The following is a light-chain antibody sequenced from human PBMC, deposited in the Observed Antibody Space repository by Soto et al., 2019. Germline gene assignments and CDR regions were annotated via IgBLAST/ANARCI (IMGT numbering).Light chain of an antibody. J-gene: IGKJ1*01. V-gene: IGKV3-15*01. CDR2: DVS. CDR1: QTVSIN. Sequence: EIMMTQSPATLSVSPGERATLSCRASQTVSINLAWYQQKPGQAPRLLIYDVSTRATSIPARFSGSGSGTEFTLTISSLQSGDFAVYYCQQYEDWPRTFGQGTKVDI. CDR3: QQYEDWPRT.